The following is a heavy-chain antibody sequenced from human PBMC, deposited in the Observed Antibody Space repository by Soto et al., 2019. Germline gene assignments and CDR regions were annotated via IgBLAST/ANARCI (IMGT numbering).Heavy chain of an antibody. CDR3: ARDPYYYDSSGYFGDAFDI. CDR2: ISSSSSTI. Sequence: PGGSLRLSCAASGFTFVSYSMNWVRHASGKGLEWVLYISSSSSTIYYADSVKGRFTISRDNAKNSLYLQMNSLRDEDTAVYYCARDPYYYDSSGYFGDAFDIWGQGTMVTVSS. D-gene: IGHD3-22*01. J-gene: IGHJ3*02. CDR1: GFTFVSYS. V-gene: IGHV3-48*02.